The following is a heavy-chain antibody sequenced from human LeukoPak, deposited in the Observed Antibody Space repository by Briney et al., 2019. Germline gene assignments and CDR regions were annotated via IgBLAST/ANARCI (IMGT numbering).Heavy chain of an antibody. J-gene: IGHJ4*02. CDR3: ARGRAAGDFDY. D-gene: IGHD6-13*01. CDR1: GGSVRSGGYY. Sequence: PSETLSLTCAVSGGSVRSGGYYWAWLRQPPGTGLECIGHIHDTGNTYDNPSFRSRVTISVDRAKNQFSLNLTSVAATDTAVYYCARGRAAGDFDYWGLGSLVIVSS. V-gene: IGHV4-30-2*01. CDR2: IHDTGNT.